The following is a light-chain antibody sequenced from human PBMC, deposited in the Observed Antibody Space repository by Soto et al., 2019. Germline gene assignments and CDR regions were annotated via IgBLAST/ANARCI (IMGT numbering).Light chain of an antibody. V-gene: IGLV1-40*01. Sequence: QSVLTQPPSVSGAPGQRVIISCTGSSSNIGAGYDVHWYQQLPGTAPKLLIYGNSNRPSGVPDRFSGSKSGTSASLAITGLQAEDEADYYCQSYDSSLSGRVVFGGGTKVTVL. CDR1: SSNIGAGYD. CDR2: GNS. J-gene: IGLJ2*01. CDR3: QSYDSSLSGRVV.